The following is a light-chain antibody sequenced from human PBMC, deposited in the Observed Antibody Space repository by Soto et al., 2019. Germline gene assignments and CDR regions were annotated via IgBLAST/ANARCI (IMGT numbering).Light chain of an antibody. J-gene: IGKJ1*01. CDR1: QSVSSSY. Sequence: ENVLTESPGTLSLSPRGRATLSCMARQSVSSSYLAWYQQIPGQAPRLLIYGASTRATGITDRFSGSGSGTDFTLTISRLEPEDLAVYYCQQYGRSPWTFGQAPKVDIK. V-gene: IGKV3-20*01. CDR2: GAS. CDR3: QQYGRSPWT.